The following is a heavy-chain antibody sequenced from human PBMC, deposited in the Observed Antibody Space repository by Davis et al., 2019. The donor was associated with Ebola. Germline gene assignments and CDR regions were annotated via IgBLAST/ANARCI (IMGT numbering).Heavy chain of an antibody. CDR3: ARHRDGSGHYTYFYYGMDV. J-gene: IGHJ6*02. CDR2: IYYSGST. Sequence: PSETLSLTCTVSGGSISSYYWSWIRQPPGKGLEWIGYIYYSGSTNNNPSLKSRVTMSVDTSKNQFSLKLTSVTATDMAVYYCARHRDGSGHYTYFYYGMDVWGQGTTVTVSS. D-gene: IGHD3-3*01. V-gene: IGHV4-59*08. CDR1: GGSISSYY.